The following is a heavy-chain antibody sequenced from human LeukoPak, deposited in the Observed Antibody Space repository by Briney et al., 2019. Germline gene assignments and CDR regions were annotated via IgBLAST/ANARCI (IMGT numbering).Heavy chain of an antibody. J-gene: IGHJ4*02. V-gene: IGHV3-21*04. CDR3: AKTPRVVVPAYLDY. D-gene: IGHD2-2*01. Sequence: PGGSLRLSCAASGFTFSSYSMNWVRQAPGKGLEWVSSISSSSSYIYYADSVKGRFTISRDNSKNTLYLQMNSLRAEDTAVYYCAKTPRVVVPAYLDYWGQGTLVTVSS. CDR1: GFTFSSYS. CDR2: ISSSSSYI.